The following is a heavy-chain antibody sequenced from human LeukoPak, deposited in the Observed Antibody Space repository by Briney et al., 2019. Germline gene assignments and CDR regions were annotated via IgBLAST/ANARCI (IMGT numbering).Heavy chain of an antibody. CDR3: AGGGYFSSSSCFAPLFDW. V-gene: IGHV4-59*01. J-gene: IGHJ4*02. CDR2: IYCSGST. Sequence: PSETLSLTCTVSGGSISGYYWSWLRQPPGKGLEWIAYIYCSGSTNYNPSLKSRVAMSLYTSRSQFSLRLRSVTAADTALYFCAGGGYFSSSSCFAPLFDWWGRGTLVTVSS. CDR1: GGSISGYY. D-gene: IGHD2-2*01.